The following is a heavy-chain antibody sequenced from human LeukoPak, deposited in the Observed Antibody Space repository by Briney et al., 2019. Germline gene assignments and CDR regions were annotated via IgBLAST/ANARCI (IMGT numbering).Heavy chain of an antibody. CDR1: ASTFSTYA. Sequence: ASVKVSCKASASTFSTYAIHWVRQAPGQGLEWMGWISAGNGNTKYSQGFQGRVTMTRDTSTSTVYMELSSLRSEDTAVYYCARDSGYQLLPDYHYYYYYYMDVWGKGTTVTISS. J-gene: IGHJ6*03. V-gene: IGHV1-3*03. D-gene: IGHD2-2*01. CDR2: ISAGNGNT. CDR3: ARDSGYQLLPDYHYYYYYYMDV.